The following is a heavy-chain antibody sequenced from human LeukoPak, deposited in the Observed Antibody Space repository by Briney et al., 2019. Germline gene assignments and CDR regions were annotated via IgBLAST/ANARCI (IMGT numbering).Heavy chain of an antibody. CDR3: AKCPLYYYDMDI. Sequence: GGSLRLSCAASGITFSSYAMSWVRQAPGKGLEWVSVMSGSGDSIYYAESVKGRFTISRDNSKTPLYLQMNSLRGEDKAVYYCAKCPLYYYDMDIWGKGTTVTVSS. V-gene: IGHV3-23*01. J-gene: IGHJ6*03. CDR1: GITFSSYA. CDR2: MSGSGDSI.